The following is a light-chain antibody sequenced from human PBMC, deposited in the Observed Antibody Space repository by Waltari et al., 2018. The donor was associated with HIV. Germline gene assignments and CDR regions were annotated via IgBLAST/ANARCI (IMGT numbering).Light chain of an antibody. CDR1: QSVSSSY. V-gene: IGKV3-20*01. CDR2: GAS. Sequence: EIVLTQSPGTLSLSPGERATLSCRASQSVSSSYLAWYQQKPGQAPRLLIYGASSRATGIPDRFSGSGSGTDFTLTINRLEPEDFAVYYCQQRGTFGQGTKVEIK. J-gene: IGKJ1*01. CDR3: QQRGT.